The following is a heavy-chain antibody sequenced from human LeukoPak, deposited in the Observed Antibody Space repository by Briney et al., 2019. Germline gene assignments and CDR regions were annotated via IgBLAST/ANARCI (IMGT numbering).Heavy chain of an antibody. Sequence: GGSLRLSCVASGFTVRNYAMTWVRQAPGKGLEWVSGISGGGGYTHYADSVQGRFTVSRVNSMNMLYLHMNSLRAEDAAVYYCAKAPVTTCRGAFCYPFDYWGLGTLVTVSS. CDR2: ISGGGGYT. CDR3: AKAPVTTCRGAFCYPFDY. V-gene: IGHV3-23*01. J-gene: IGHJ4*02. CDR1: GFTVRNYA. D-gene: IGHD2-15*01.